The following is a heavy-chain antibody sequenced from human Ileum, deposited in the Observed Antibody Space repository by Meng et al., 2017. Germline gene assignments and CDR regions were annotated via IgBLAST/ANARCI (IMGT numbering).Heavy chain of an antibody. J-gene: IGHJ1*01. CDR2: INPDGSDP. V-gene: IGHV3-74*02. CDR1: GFTFTDHW. CDR3: TNDRLNH. Sequence: GQLGESGGGLVQPGGALRLSCAASGFTFTDHWMHWVRQGPGKGLVWVSRINPDGSDPTYADSVKGRFTISRDNAKNTVYLQMNSLRAEDTALYYCTNDRLNHWGQGALVTVSS. D-gene: IGHD1-1*01.